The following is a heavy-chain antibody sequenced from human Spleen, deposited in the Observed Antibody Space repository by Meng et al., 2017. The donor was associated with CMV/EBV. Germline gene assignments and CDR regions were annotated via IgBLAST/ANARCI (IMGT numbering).Heavy chain of an antibody. V-gene: IGHV3-30*04. CDR1: GFTFSNYT. J-gene: IGHJ4*02. D-gene: IGHD3-3*01. CDR2: MSYNGSNK. Sequence: GESLKISCAASGFTFSNYTMNWVRQAPGKGLEWVAVMSYNGSNKYYADSVKGRFTISRDNSKNTLFLQMNSLRAEDTAVYYCAGHQFLEWLCFDYWGQGTLVTVSS. CDR3: AGHQFLEWLCFDY.